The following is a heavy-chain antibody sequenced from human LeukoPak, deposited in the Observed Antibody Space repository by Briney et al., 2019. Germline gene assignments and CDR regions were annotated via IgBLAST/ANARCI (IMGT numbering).Heavy chain of an antibody. J-gene: IGHJ4*02. CDR1: GGSISSSSYY. CDR2: IYYSGST. CDR3: ARHQTGTTDY. V-gene: IGHV4-39*01. Sequence: SETLSLTCTVSGGSISSSSYYWGWIRQPPGKGLEWIGSIYYSGSTYYNPSLKSRVTISVDTSKNQYSLKLSSVTAADTAVYYCARHQTGTTDYWGQGTLVTVSS. D-gene: IGHD1-7*01.